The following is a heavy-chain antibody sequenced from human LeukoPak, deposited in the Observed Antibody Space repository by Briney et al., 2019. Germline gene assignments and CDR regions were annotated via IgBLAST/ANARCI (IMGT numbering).Heavy chain of an antibody. V-gene: IGHV1-69*13. CDR1: VDTFTSYV. Sequence: ASVKVSFKASVDTFTSYVISWGREAPGQRLGWVGGSIPIFGKTNNTHKLQGRVTITPDASTSTAYMELTSLRSEETAVYLCARGLSILRGVTKFVYWGKGTLV. CDR3: ARGLSILRGVTKFVY. CDR2: SIPIFGKT. J-gene: IGHJ4*02. D-gene: IGHD3-10*01.